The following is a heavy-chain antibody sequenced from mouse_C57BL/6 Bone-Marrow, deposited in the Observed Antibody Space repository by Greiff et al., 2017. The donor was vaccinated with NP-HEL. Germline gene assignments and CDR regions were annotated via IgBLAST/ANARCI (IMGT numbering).Heavy chain of an antibody. J-gene: IGHJ3*01. CDR3: ASRRIYGSSPWFAY. D-gene: IGHD1-1*02. Sequence: EVQLQQSVPGLVKPSQSLSFTCSVTGYSITSGYFWNWIRQFPGNKLEWMGSIRYDGSNKYNPSLKNRISITRDTSKNQFVLKLNSWTTEDTATYYCASRRIYGSSPWFAYWGQGTLVTVSA. V-gene: IGHV3-6*01. CDR2: IRYDGSN. CDR1: GYSITSGYF.